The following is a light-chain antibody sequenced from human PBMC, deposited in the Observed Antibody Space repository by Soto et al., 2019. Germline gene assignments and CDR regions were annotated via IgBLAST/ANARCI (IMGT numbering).Light chain of an antibody. J-gene: IGKJ3*01. CDR3: QQYNNWPSGAT. CDR2: YAS. Sequence: DIVMTQSPATLSVSPGERVTLSCRASLTVSTNLAWYQQKPGQAPRLLIYYASTRATGTPARFSGRGSVKEFTLTISSLKPEDVATHYCQQYNNWPSGATFGPGTKVEIK. CDR1: LTVSTN. V-gene: IGKV3-15*01.